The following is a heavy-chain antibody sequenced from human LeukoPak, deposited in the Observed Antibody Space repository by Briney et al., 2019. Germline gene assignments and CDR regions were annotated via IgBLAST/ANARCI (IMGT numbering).Heavy chain of an antibody. V-gene: IGHV3-30*02. Sequence: GGSLRLSCAASGFTFSSYGMHWVRQAPGKGLEWVAFIRYDGSNKYYADSVKGRFTISRDNSKNTLYLQMNNLRAEDTAVYYCAKDEITIFAVGYNWFDLWGQGTLVTVSS. CDR1: GFTFSSYG. J-gene: IGHJ5*02. D-gene: IGHD3-3*01. CDR2: IRYDGSNK. CDR3: AKDEITIFAVGYNWFDL.